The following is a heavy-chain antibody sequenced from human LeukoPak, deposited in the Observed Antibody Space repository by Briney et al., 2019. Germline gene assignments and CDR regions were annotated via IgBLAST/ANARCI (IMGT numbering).Heavy chain of an antibody. V-gene: IGHV1-69*13. J-gene: IGHJ4*02. D-gene: IGHD1-26*01. CDR2: IIPIFGTA. CDR3: ARDAGSGSYYDLRAFDY. CDR1: GGTFSSYA. Sequence: SVKASCKASGGTFSSYAISWVRQAPGQGLEWMGGIIPIFGTANYAQKFQGRVTITADESTSTAYMELSSLRSEDTAVYYRARDAGSGSYYDLRAFDYWGQGTLVTVSS.